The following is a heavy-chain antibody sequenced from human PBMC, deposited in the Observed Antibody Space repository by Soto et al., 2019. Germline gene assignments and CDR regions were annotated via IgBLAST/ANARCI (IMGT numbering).Heavy chain of an antibody. V-gene: IGHV1-3*01. Sequence: QGHLVQSGAEVKKPGASVKVSCKASGYIFNNHAMHWVRQAPGQRLEWMGWINAGNGNTYYSQNFKDRVTFTRDTIATTVFMELTSLTSEDTAVYDCARDQSGICYYGDWFDPWGQGTLVTVSS. CDR3: ARDQSGICYYGDWFDP. CDR2: INAGNGNT. CDR1: GYIFNNHA. D-gene: IGHD3-10*01. J-gene: IGHJ5*02.